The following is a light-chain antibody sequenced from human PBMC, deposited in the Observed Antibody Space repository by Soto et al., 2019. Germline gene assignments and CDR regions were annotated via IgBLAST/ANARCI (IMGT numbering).Light chain of an antibody. CDR1: VLAKKY. Sequence: SYELTQPSSVSVSPGQTARITCSGDVLAKKYARWFQQKPGQAPVLVIYKDSERLSGIPERFSGSSSGTTVTLTISGAQVEDEADYYCYSAADNNLRVFGGGTKLTVL. CDR2: KDS. V-gene: IGLV3-27*01. CDR3: YSAADNNLRV. J-gene: IGLJ3*02.